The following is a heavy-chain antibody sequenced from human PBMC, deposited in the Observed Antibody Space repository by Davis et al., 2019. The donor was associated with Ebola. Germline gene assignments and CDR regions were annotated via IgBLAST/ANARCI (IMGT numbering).Heavy chain of an antibody. CDR3: ARHFVGKLFGMDV. V-gene: IGHV5-51*01. Sequence: GESLKIACEGSGYTFTYYWIGWVRQMPGKGLEWMGMIYPGDSDTKYSPSFQGQVTMSADKSITTAYLQWSSLKASDTAMYYCARHFVGKLFGMDVWGQGTMVIVAS. J-gene: IGHJ6*02. D-gene: IGHD4-23*01. CDR2: IYPGDSDT. CDR1: GYTFTYYW.